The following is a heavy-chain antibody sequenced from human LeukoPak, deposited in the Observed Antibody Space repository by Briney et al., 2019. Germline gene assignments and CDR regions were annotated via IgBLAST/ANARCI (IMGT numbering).Heavy chain of an antibody. CDR1: GYTFTSYD. CDR3: ARGPSYGGNSGYGMDV. D-gene: IGHD4-23*01. V-gene: IGHV1-8*01. Sequence: ASVKVSCKASGYTFTSYDINWVRQATGQGLVWMGWMNPNSGNTGYAQKFQGRVTMTRNTSISTAYMELSSLRSEDTAVYYCARGPSYGGNSGYGMDVWGQGTTVTVSS. J-gene: IGHJ6*02. CDR2: MNPNSGNT.